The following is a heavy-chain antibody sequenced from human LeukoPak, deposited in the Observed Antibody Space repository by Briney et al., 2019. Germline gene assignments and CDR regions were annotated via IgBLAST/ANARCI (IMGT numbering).Heavy chain of an antibody. V-gene: IGHV5-51*01. D-gene: IGHD4-17*01. CDR2: IYPGDSDI. CDR1: GYSFTSYW. Sequence: GESLKISCKGSGYSFTSYWIGWVRQMPGKGLEWMGIIYPGDSDIRYSPSFQGQVTISADKSISTAYLQWSSLKASDTAMYYCARPVDTVTGYDAFDIWGQGTMVTVSS. J-gene: IGHJ3*02. CDR3: ARPVDTVTGYDAFDI.